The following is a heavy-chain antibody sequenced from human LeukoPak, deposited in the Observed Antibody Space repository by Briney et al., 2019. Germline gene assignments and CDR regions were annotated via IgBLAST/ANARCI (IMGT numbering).Heavy chain of an antibody. CDR1: GFTCSSYG. Sequence: PGGSLRLSCAASGFTCSSYGMNWVRQAPGKGLEWVSGIGVGGTTYYADSVKGRFTISRDTPKNTLYLQMNSLRAEDTAVYYCAKTQGYHDCWGQGTLVTVSS. V-gene: IGHV3-23*01. CDR2: IGVGGTT. J-gene: IGHJ4*02. D-gene: IGHD3-3*01. CDR3: AKTQGYHDC.